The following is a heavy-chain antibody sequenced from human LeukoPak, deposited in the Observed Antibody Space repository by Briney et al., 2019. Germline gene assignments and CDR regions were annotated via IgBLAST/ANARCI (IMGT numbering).Heavy chain of an antibody. CDR1: GFTFSDYY. D-gene: IGHD2/OR15-2a*01. V-gene: IGHV3-11*04. CDR2: ISSSGSTI. CDR3: ARDVGTLSNWYDP. Sequence: GGSLRLSCAASGFTFSDYYMSWIRQAPGKGLEWVSYISSSGSTIYYADSVRGRFTISRDNTKNSLFLQMNSLRAEDTAIYYCARDVGTLSNWYDPWGQGTLVTVSS. J-gene: IGHJ5*02.